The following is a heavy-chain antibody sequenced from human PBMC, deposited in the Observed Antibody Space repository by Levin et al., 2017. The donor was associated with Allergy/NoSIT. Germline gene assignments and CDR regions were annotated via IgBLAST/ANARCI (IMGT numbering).Heavy chain of an antibody. J-gene: IGHJ4*02. V-gene: IGHV4-39*07. CDR1: GGSISSSNSYY. CDR2: WYYSGST. Sequence: SETLSLTCSVSGGSISSSNSYYWGWIRQSPGKGLEWIGSWYYSGSTDYNPSLRSRVTISADTSKNQLSLKLTSVTAADTAVYYCAKEGGLGLFRSNDYWGQGTLVTVSS. CDR3: AKEGGLGLFRSNDY. D-gene: IGHD7-27*01.